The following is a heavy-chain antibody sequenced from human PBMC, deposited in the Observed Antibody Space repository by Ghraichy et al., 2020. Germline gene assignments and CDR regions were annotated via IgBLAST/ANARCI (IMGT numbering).Heavy chain of an antibody. Sequence: GESLNISCVASGFPFSTYRMNWVRQAPGKGLEWVSIISASSSFIYYADSVKGRFTISRDNAKNSLYLQMNSLRADDTAVYYCARDDYDSSGYHIDYWGQGTLVTVSS. D-gene: IGHD3-22*01. J-gene: IGHJ4*02. CDR3: ARDDYDSSGYHIDY. CDR1: GFPFSTYR. V-gene: IGHV3-21*01. CDR2: ISASSSFI.